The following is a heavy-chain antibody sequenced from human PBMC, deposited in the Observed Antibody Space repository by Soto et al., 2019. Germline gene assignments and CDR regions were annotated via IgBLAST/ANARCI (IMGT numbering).Heavy chain of an antibody. CDR3: GRDSKWDDTSVGMDV. J-gene: IGHJ6*02. CDR2: INPNSGGT. V-gene: IGHV1-8*01. CDR1: GYTFTSYD. D-gene: IGHD3-22*01. Sequence: ASVKGSCKASGYTFTSYDINWVRQATGQGLEWMGWINPNSGGTKYTQKFQGSVTMTRDTSVSTAYMELSSLRSEDTSVYYCGRDSKWDDTSVGMDVWGQGTKVTVSS.